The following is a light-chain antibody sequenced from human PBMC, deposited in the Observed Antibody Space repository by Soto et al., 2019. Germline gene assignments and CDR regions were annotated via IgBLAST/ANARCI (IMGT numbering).Light chain of an antibody. CDR1: QSISSY. CDR3: QHSYSTPRT. Sequence: DIPMTQSPSSLSASVGDRVTITCRASQSISSYLNWYQQKPGKAPKLLIYAASSFQSGVPSRFSGSGAGTDFTLTISSLQPEDFATYYCQHSYSTPRTFGGGTKVEIK. V-gene: IGKV1-39*01. CDR2: AAS. J-gene: IGKJ4*01.